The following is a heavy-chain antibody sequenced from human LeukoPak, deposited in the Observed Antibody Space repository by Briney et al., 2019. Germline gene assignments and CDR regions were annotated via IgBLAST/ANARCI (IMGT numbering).Heavy chain of an antibody. J-gene: IGHJ4*02. CDR2: INPNSGGT. Sequence: ASVKVSCKASGYTFTGYYMHWVRQAPEQGLEWMGWINPNSGGTNYAQKFQGRVTMTRDTSISTAYMELSRLRSDDTAVYYCARGPYDILTGYYRLYFDYWGQGTLVTVSS. CDR3: ARGPYDILTGYYRLYFDY. D-gene: IGHD3-9*01. CDR1: GYTFTGYY. V-gene: IGHV1-2*02.